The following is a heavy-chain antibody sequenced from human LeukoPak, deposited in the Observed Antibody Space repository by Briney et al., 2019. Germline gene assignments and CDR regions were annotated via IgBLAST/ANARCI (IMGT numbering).Heavy chain of an antibody. CDR1: GYTFPGSY. Sequence: ASVKVSCKTSGYTFPGSYLHWVRQVPGQGLEWMGWTNPSTGGTKSAQQFEGRVTMTRDTSNTTGYLELRSLRLDDTATYYCARGGAFCSITTCHEFDHWGQGTLVIVSS. CDR2: TNPSTGGT. CDR3: ARGGAFCSITTCHEFDH. V-gene: IGHV1-2*02. J-gene: IGHJ4*02. D-gene: IGHD2-2*01.